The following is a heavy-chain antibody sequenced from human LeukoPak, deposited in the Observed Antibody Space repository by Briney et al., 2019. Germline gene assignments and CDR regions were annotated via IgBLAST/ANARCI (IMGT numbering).Heavy chain of an antibody. D-gene: IGHD6-13*01. J-gene: IGHJ4*02. CDR3: ARDLGYSSSWSRGNFDY. CDR2: INTNTGNP. V-gene: IGHV7-4-1*02. Sequence: ASVKVSCKASGYTFTSYGISWVRQAPGQGLEWMGWINTNTGNPTYAQGFTGRFVFSLDTSVSTAYLQISSLKAEDTAVYYCARDLGYSSSWSRGNFDYWGQGTLVTVSS. CDR1: GYTFTSYG.